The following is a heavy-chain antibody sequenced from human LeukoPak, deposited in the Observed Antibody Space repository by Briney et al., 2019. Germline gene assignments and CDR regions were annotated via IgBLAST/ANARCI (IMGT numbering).Heavy chain of an antibody. Sequence: GGSLRLSCAASGFTFSRYWLSWVRQAPGKGLEWVANIKQDGSEKYYVDSVKGRFTISRDNAKNSLYLQMNSLRAEDTAVYCCARDQSNDYWGQGTLVTVSS. J-gene: IGHJ4*02. CDR3: ARDQSNDY. CDR2: IKQDGSEK. V-gene: IGHV3-7*05. CDR1: GFTFSRYW.